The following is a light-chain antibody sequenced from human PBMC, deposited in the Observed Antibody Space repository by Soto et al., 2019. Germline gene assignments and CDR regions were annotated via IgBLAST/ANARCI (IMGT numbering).Light chain of an antibody. CDR3: QQSGSSPPT. J-gene: IGKJ3*01. CDR2: GAS. Sequence: EMALTQSPGTLSLSPGVRATLSCRASQVVSSSYLAWYQQKPGQAPRLLIYGASSRANGIPDRFSGSASGTDFTLTISRLEPEDFAVYYCQQSGSSPPTFGPGTKVDIK. V-gene: IGKV3-20*01. CDR1: QVVSSSY.